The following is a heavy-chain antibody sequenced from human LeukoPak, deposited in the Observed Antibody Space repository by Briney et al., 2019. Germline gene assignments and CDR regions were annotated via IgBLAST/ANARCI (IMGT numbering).Heavy chain of an antibody. CDR3: ARTSSYCSSTCYWWFDP. Sequence: SETLSLTCAVYGGSFSGYSWSWIRQPPGKGLEWIGYIYHSGSTYYNPSLKSRVTISVDRSKNQFSLKLSSVTAADTAVYYCARTSSYCSSTCYWWFDPWGQGTLVTVSS. V-gene: IGHV4-30-2*01. D-gene: IGHD2-2*01. CDR2: IYHSGST. CDR1: GGSFSGYS. J-gene: IGHJ5*02.